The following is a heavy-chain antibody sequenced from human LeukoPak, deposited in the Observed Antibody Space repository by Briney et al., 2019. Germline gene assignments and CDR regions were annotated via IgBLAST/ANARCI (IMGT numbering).Heavy chain of an antibody. V-gene: IGHV3-9*01. Sequence: GGSLRLSCAASGFTFDDYAMHWVRQAPGKGLEWVSGINWNSGSIGYADSVKGRFTISRDNAKNSLYLQMNSLRTEDTALYYCAKDSMTIFGVVISPSFDYWSQGTLVTVSS. CDR3: AKDSMTIFGVVISPSFDY. D-gene: IGHD3-3*01. CDR2: INWNSGSI. CDR1: GFTFDDYA. J-gene: IGHJ4*02.